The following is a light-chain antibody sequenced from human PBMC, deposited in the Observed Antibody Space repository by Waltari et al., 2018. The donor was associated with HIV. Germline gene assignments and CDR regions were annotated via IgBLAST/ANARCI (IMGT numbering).Light chain of an antibody. Sequence: QSALTQPPSVSGSPGQSVTISCTGTSSDVCTYNRVPWYQQPPGTAPKVVIYEVRNRPSGVPDRFSGSKAGNTASLTISGLQAEDEADYYCSSFTTSSTLIFGGGTRLTVL. V-gene: IGLV2-18*02. CDR2: EVR. CDR1: SSDVCTYNR. J-gene: IGLJ2*01. CDR3: SSFTTSSTLI.